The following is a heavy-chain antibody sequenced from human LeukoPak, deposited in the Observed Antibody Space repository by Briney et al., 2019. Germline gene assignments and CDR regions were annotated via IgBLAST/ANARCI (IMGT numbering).Heavy chain of an antibody. J-gene: IGHJ4*02. CDR1: GYIFTGYW. D-gene: IGHD1-1*01. Sequence: ASVQVSCKTSGYIFTGYWIHWXXXXXXQXXXXXXFINPNSGNTNXXQKFQGRVTXXRDXXXXXXYXELSSLTSDDTAVYYCAREMRPATTTLVAYWGQGTLVTVSS. CDR2: INPNSGNT. V-gene: IGHV1-2*02. CDR3: AREMRPATTTLVAY.